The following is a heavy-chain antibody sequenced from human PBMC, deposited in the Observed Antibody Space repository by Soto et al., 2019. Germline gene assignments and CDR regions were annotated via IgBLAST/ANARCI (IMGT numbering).Heavy chain of an antibody. V-gene: IGHV4-39*01. CDR3: ARPLGYSSNLFDP. CDR2: IYYSGST. Sequence: QLQLQESGPGLVKPSETLSLTCTVSGGSISSSSYYWGWIRQPPGKGLEWIGSIYYSGSTYYNPSLKSRVTISVDTSKNQFSLKLSSVTAADTAVYYCARPLGYSSNLFDPWGQGTLVTVSS. D-gene: IGHD6-13*01. J-gene: IGHJ5*02. CDR1: GGSISSSSYY.